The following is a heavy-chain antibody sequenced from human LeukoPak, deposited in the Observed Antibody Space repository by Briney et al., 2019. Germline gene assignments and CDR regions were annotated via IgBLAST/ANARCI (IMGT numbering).Heavy chain of an antibody. CDR1: GSTFAIYW. Sequence: GESLKISCHGSGSTFAIYWIGWVRQLPGKGLEWMGIIYPGDSDTKYSPSFQGQVTMSVDKSINTAYLQWDSLKASDTAMYYCARLSTRLLDHWGQGTRVTVSS. J-gene: IGHJ4*02. CDR3: ARLSTRLLDH. CDR2: IYPGDSDT. D-gene: IGHD3-3*01. V-gene: IGHV5-51*01.